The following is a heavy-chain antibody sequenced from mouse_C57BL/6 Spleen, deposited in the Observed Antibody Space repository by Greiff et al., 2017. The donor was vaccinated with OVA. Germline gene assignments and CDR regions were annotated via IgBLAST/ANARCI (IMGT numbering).Heavy chain of an antibody. V-gene: IGHV5-17*01. CDR3: ARTVYYGSSYDAMDY. D-gene: IGHD1-1*01. CDR1: GFTFSDYG. CDR2: ISSGSSTI. Sequence: EVQRVESGGGLVKPGGSLKLSCAASGFTFSDYGMHWVRQAPEKGLEWVAYISSGSSTIYYADTVKGRFTISRDNAKNTLFLQMTSLRSEDTAMYYCARTVYYGSSYDAMDYWGQGTSVTVSS. J-gene: IGHJ4*01.